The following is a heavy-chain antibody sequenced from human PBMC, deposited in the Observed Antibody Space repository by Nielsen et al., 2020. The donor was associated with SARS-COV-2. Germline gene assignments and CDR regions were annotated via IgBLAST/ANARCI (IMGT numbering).Heavy chain of an antibody. CDR3: ARGQILGYCSSTSCYDVWFDP. D-gene: IGHD2-2*01. CDR1: GYTFTSYY. V-gene: IGHV1-46*01. Sequence: ASVKVSCKASGYTFTSYYMHWVRQAPGQGLEWMGIINPSGGSTSYAQKFQGRVTMTRDTSTSTVYMELSRLRSDDTAVYYCARGQILGYCSSTSCYDVWFDPWGQGTLVTVSS. J-gene: IGHJ5*02. CDR2: INPSGGST.